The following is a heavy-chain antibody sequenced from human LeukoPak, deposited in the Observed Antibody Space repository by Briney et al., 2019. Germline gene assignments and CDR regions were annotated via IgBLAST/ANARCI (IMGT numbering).Heavy chain of an antibody. V-gene: IGHV4-4*07. CDR2: IYTTGTT. CDR1: GGSIRSYY. CDR3: ARQGYTASYYFLDY. J-gene: IGHJ4*02. Sequence: PSETLSLTCTVSGGSIRSYYWGWVRQPAGKGLEWIGRIYTTGTTDYNPSLKTRLTISIGTSKNQFSLRLTSVIAADTAVYYCARQGYTASYYFLDYWSQGTLVTVSS. D-gene: IGHD1-26*01.